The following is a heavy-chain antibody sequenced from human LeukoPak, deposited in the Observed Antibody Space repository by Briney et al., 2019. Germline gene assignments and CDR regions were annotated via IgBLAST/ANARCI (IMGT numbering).Heavy chain of an antibody. J-gene: IGHJ3*02. Sequence: KASETLSLTCTVSGGSISSYYWSWIRQPAGKGLEWIGRIYTSGSTNYNPSLKSRVTMSVDTSKNQFSLKLSSVTAADTAVYYCARGISSTSWVAFDIWGQGTMVTVSS. CDR3: ARGISSTSWVAFDI. D-gene: IGHD2-2*01. V-gene: IGHV4-4*07. CDR2: IYTSGST. CDR1: GGSISSYY.